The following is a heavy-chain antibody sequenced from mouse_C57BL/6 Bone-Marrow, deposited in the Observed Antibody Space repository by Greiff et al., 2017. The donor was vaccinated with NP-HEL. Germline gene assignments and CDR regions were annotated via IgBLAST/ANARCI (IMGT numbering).Heavy chain of an antibody. CDR1: GYTFTSYW. J-gene: IGHJ1*03. D-gene: IGHD1-1*01. CDR3: ASHYYGSSLWYFDV. V-gene: IGHV1-50*01. Sequence: QVQLQQPGAELVKPGASVKLSCKASGYTFTSYWMQWVKQRPGQGLEWIGAIDPSDSYTNYNQKFKGKATLTVDTSSSTAYMQLSSLTSEDSAVYYCASHYYGSSLWYFDVWGTGTTVTVSS. CDR2: IDPSDSYT.